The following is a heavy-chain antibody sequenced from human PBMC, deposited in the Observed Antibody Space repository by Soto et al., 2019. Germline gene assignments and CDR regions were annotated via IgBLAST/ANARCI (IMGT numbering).Heavy chain of an antibody. Sequence: EVQLVESGGGLVKAGGSLRLSCATSGFTFSSYTMNWVRQAPGKGLEWVSSISSSNGYTYYADSVKGRFTISRDNAKNSMYQQMNSLRAEDTAVYYCARAGRDGYNWDYWGQGTLVTVSS. CDR2: ISSSNGYT. D-gene: IGHD5-12*01. J-gene: IGHJ4*02. V-gene: IGHV3-21*01. CDR1: GFTFSSYT. CDR3: ARAGRDGYNWDY.